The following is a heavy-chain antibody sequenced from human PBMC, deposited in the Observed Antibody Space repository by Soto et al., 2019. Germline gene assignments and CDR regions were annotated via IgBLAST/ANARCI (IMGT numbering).Heavy chain of an antibody. CDR1: GGTFSSYA. J-gene: IGHJ5*02. Sequence: QVQLVQSGAEVKKPGSSVKVSCKASGGTFSSYAISWVRQAPGQGLEWMGGIIPIFGTANYAQKFQGRVTITADESTSTAYMALSSLRSEDTAVYYCARLGTPYYSSSWGNLLDPWGQGTLVTVSS. D-gene: IGHD6-13*01. CDR3: ARLGTPYYSSSWGNLLDP. V-gene: IGHV1-69*01. CDR2: IIPIFGTA.